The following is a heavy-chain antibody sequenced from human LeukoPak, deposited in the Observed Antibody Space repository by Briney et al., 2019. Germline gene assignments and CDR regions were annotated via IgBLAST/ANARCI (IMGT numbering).Heavy chain of an antibody. CDR1: GFTFGGYG. D-gene: IGHD1-14*01. CDR3: TRYNNDHFDY. CDR2: IAYDGSRA. V-gene: IGHV3-33*01. Sequence: GRSMRLSCAGSGFTFGGYGMHWFRQTPGKGLEWVAVIAYDGSRAFYADSVRGRFTISRDNSKNTMSVQMDDLRAEDTAVYYCTRYNNDHFDYWGQGTLVTVSS. J-gene: IGHJ4*02.